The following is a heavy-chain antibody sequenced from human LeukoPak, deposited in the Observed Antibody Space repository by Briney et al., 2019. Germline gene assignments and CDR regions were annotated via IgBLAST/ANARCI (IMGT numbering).Heavy chain of an antibody. CDR1: GYTFTSYG. Sequence: EASVKVSCKASGYTFTSYGISWVRQAPGQGLEWMGWISAYNGNTNYAQKLRGTVTMTTDTSTSTAYMELRSLRSDDTAVYYCARELEPTDGMDVWGQGTTVTVSS. V-gene: IGHV1-18*01. J-gene: IGHJ6*02. D-gene: IGHD1-1*01. CDR2: ISAYNGNT. CDR3: ARELEPTDGMDV.